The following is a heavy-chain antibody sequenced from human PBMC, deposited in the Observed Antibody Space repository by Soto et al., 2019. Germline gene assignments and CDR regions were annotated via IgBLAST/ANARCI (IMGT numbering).Heavy chain of an antibody. V-gene: IGHV3-23*01. J-gene: IGHJ4*02. CDR2: ISGSGGST. D-gene: IGHD2-15*01. CDR3: LGVVVAATSDY. CDR1: GFTFSSYA. Sequence: GGSLRLSCAASGFTFSSYAMSWVRQAPGKGLEWVSAISGSGGSTYYADSVKGRFTISRDNSKNTLYLQMNSLRAEDTAVYYCLGVVVAATSDYWGQGTLVTVSS.